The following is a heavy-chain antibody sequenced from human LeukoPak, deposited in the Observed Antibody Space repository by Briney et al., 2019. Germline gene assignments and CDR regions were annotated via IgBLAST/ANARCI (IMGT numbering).Heavy chain of an antibody. CDR1: GFTFSSYA. CDR2: IWFDGSNK. CDR3: ARGLGYSYGYGIDY. D-gene: IGHD5-18*01. J-gene: IGHJ4*02. Sequence: GGSLRLSCAASGFTFSSYAMHWVRQAPGKGPEWVAIIWFDGSNKYYAESVEGRFTISRDNSKNTLYLQMNSLRAEDTAVYSCARGLGYSYGYGIDYWGQGTLVIASS. V-gene: IGHV3-33*08.